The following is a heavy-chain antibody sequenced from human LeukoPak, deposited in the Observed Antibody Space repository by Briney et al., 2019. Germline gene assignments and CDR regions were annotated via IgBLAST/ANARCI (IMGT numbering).Heavy chain of an antibody. D-gene: IGHD6-13*01. CDR2: IDPRDSYT. Sequence: GESLRISCEGFGYSYTSYWIIWVRQMPGKGLEWLGRIDPRDSYTNYSPSFQGHVTISADTSTNTAYLQWSSLQASDTAMYYCARRGMAPPGTGFDYWGQGTLVTVSS. V-gene: IGHV5-10-1*01. J-gene: IGHJ4*02. CDR3: ARRGMAPPGTGFDY. CDR1: GYSYTSYW.